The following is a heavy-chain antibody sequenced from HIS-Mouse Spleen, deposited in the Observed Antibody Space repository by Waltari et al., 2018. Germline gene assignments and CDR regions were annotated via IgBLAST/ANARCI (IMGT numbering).Heavy chain of an antibody. Sequence: QVQLQQSGPGLVKPSQTLSLTCAISGDSVSSTSPAWNWIRHSPSRRLAWLGRTYYRSKWYNDYAVSVKSRITINPDTSKNQFSLQLNSVTPEDTAVYYCAREDARIAVVTSTGDAFDIWGQGTMVTVSS. D-gene: IGHD6-19*01. V-gene: IGHV6-1*01. CDR3: AREDARIAVVTSTGDAFDI. J-gene: IGHJ3*02. CDR2: TYYRSKWYN. CDR1: GDSVSSTSPA.